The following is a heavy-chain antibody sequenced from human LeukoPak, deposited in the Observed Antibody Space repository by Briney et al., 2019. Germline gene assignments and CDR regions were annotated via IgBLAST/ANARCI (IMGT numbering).Heavy chain of an antibody. V-gene: IGHV1-69*13. CDR3: ARVTAMVMEFDY. CDR1: GGTFSSYA. J-gene: IGHJ4*02. Sequence: ASVKVSCKASGGTFSSYAISWVRQAPGQGLEWMGGIIPIFGTANYAQKFQGRVTITADESTSTAYMELSSLRSEDTAVYYCARVTAMVMEFDYWGQGTLVTVSS. CDR2: IIPIFGTA. D-gene: IGHD5-18*01.